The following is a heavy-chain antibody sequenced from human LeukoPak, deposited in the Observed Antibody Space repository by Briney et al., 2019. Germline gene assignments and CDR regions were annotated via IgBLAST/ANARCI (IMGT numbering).Heavy chain of an antibody. CDR2: INHSGST. D-gene: IGHD6-6*01. V-gene: IGHV4-34*01. J-gene: IGHJ5*02. CDR1: GGSFSGYY. CDR3: ARARIAARPFDP. Sequence: SETLSLTCAVYGGSFSGYYGSWIRQPPGKGLEWIGEINHSGSTNYNPSLKSRVTISVDTSKNQFSLKLSSVTAADTAVYYCARARIAARPFDPWGQGTLVTVSS.